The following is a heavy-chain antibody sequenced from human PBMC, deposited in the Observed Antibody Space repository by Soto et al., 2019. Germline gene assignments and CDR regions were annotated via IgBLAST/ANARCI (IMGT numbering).Heavy chain of an antibody. CDR3: ARVRYGGYSYYFDY. CDR1: GFTFSRFW. D-gene: IGHD4-17*01. CDR2: IQQDGSEK. V-gene: IGHV3-7*03. J-gene: IGHJ4*02. Sequence: GGSLRLSCAVSGFTFSRFWMGWVRQAPGRGLEWVANIQQDGSEKYYVDSVKGRFTMSKDNVKNSLYLQMNSLGAEDTAVYYCARVRYGGYSYYFDYWGQGALVTVPS.